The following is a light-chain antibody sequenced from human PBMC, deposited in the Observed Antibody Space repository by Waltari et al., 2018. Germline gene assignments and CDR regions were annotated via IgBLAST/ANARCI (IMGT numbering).Light chain of an antibody. Sequence: DIQLTQSPSSLSASVGDTVTISCQASEAIDNNVNWYQQEPGKAPKLLIYRASNLQSGVPSLFSGSGSGTDFTLTISRLQPEDFVTYYCQQGSSYPFTFGQGSRLEI. J-gene: IGKJ2*01. CDR2: RAS. CDR3: QQGSSYPFT. V-gene: IGKV1-39*01. CDR1: EAIDNN.